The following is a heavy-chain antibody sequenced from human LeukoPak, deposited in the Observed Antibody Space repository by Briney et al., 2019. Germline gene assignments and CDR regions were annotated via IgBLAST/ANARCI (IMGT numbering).Heavy chain of an antibody. Sequence: PGGSLRLSCAASGFTFSSYAMHWVRQAPGKGLEWVSVISYDGSNKYYADSVKGRFTISRDNSKSTLYLQMNSLRAEDTAVYYCARVGIAAAGTPYAFDIWGQGTMVTVSS. D-gene: IGHD6-13*01. CDR2: ISYDGSNK. CDR3: ARVGIAAAGTPYAFDI. J-gene: IGHJ3*02. V-gene: IGHV3-30*04. CDR1: GFTFSSYA.